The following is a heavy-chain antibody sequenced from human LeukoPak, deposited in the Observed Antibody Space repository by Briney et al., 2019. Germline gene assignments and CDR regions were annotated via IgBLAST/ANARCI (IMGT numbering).Heavy chain of an antibody. Sequence: GGSLRLSCAASGFTFSSYAMSWVRQAPGKGLEWVSSISSSGSYIYYADSVKGRFTISRDNAKNSLYLQMNSLRAEDTALYYCARTRGENYYYYMDVWGKGTTVTVSS. CDR3: ARTRGENYYYYMDV. J-gene: IGHJ6*03. CDR2: ISSSGSYI. CDR1: GFTFSSYA. D-gene: IGHD3-16*01. V-gene: IGHV3-21*04.